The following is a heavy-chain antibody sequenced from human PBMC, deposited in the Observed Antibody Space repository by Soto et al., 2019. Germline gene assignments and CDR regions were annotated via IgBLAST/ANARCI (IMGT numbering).Heavy chain of an antibody. CDR3: ARDRNGLGGIDY. CDR2: IFQSGSP. Sequence: QLQLQESGSGLVKPSQTLSLTCAVSGGSTTSGGFSWSWIRQPPGKGLEWIGYIFQSGSPSYTPSLKSRVTISVERSKNQFFLRLSSVTAADTAVYFCARDRNGLGGIDYWGQGTLVTVSS. D-gene: IGHD1-1*01. J-gene: IGHJ4*02. CDR1: GGSTTSGGFS. V-gene: IGHV4-30-2*01.